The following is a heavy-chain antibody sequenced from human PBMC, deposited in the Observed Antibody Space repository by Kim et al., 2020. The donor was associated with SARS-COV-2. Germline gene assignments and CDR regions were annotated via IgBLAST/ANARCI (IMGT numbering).Heavy chain of an antibody. CDR2: GST. CDR3: ARLYSARPDY. Sequence: GSTYYNPSLKRRVTISGDTSKNQFSLKMTSVTAADTAVYYCARLYSARPDYWGQGTLVTVSS. D-gene: IGHD5-12*01. J-gene: IGHJ4*02. V-gene: IGHV4-39*01.